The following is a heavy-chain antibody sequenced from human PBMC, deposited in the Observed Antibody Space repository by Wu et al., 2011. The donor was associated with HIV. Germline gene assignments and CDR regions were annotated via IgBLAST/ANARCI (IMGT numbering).Heavy chain of an antibody. Sequence: QVQLVQSGAEVKKPGSSVKVSCKASGDTFSSYSISWVRQAPGQGLEWMGRIIPMFRKTNYDQKFQDRVTITADTSANTAYMELTNLTSRDTAVYYCARVQGGAWGQGTLVTVSS. CDR2: IIPMFRKT. J-gene: IGHJ5*02. CDR1: GDTFSSYS. V-gene: IGHV1-69*04. D-gene: IGHD6-25*01. CDR3: ARVQGGA.